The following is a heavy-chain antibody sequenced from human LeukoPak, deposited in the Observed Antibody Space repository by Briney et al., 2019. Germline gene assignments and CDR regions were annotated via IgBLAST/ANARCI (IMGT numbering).Heavy chain of an antibody. CDR2: IYYSGST. J-gene: IGHJ3*02. CDR3: ARLTNLVVVRAFDI. CDR1: GVSISSYY. D-gene: IGHD2-15*01. V-gene: IGHV4-59*08. Sequence: SETLSLTCTVSGVSISSYYWSWIRQPPGKGLEWIGYIYYSGSTNYNPSLKSRVTISVDTSKNQFSLKLSSVTAADTAVYYCARLTNLVVVRAFDIWGQGTMVTVSS.